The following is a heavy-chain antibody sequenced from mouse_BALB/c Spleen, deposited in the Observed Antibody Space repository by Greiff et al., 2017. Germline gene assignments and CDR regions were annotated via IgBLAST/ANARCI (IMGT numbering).Heavy chain of an antibody. Sequence: QVQLQQSGAELVRPGTSVKVSCKASGYAFTNYLIEWVKQRPGQGLEWIGVINPGSGGTNYNEKFKGKATLTADKSSSTAYMQLSSLTPDDSAVYFCARNYGLDYWGQGTTLTVSS. D-gene: IGHD1-1*02. CDR2: INPGSGGT. CDR3: ARNYGLDY. V-gene: IGHV1-54*01. J-gene: IGHJ2*01. CDR1: GYAFTNYL.